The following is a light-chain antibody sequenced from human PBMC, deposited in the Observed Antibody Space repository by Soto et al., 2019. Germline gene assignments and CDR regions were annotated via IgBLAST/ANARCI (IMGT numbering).Light chain of an antibody. J-gene: IGLJ3*02. CDR1: SGHSTYT. CDR3: QTWGTGIKV. CDR2: LNSDGSH. Sequence: QSVLTQSPSASASLGASVKLTCTLSSGHSTYTIAWHQQQPDKGPRYLMKLNSDGSHTKGDGIPDLFSGSSSGAERYLTISRLQSEDEADYYCQTWGTGIKVFGGGTKLTVL. V-gene: IGLV4-69*01.